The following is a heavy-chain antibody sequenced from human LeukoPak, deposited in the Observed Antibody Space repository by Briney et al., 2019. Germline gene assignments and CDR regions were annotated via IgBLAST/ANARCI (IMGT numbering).Heavy chain of an antibody. CDR2: ITSSGSG. Sequence: GGSLRLSRDVSGFNLNDYYMSWIRQAPGKGLEWISYITSSGSGYYSESVKGRFTISRDAASNSVFLQMNSLSAEDTAVYFCARDQDAGYALGYWGQGTLVTVSS. CDR1: GFNLNDYY. CDR3: ARDQDAGYALGY. V-gene: IGHV3-11*01. D-gene: IGHD3-22*01. J-gene: IGHJ4*02.